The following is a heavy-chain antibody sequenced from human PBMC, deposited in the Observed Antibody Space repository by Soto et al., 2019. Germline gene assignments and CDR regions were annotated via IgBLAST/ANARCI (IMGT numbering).Heavy chain of an antibody. D-gene: IGHD6-13*01. CDR1: GGTFSNYA. Sequence: QVQLVQSGAEVKKPGSSVKVSCKASGGTFSNYAISWVRQAPGQGLEWMGGIIPIFGTAEYAQKFQGRVTITADDSTSTASSTAYMDLSSLRSEDTAFYYCARARSSSWYYFDLWGQGTLVTVSS. V-gene: IGHV1-69*12. J-gene: IGHJ4*02. CDR2: IIPIFGTA. CDR3: ARARSSSWYYFDL.